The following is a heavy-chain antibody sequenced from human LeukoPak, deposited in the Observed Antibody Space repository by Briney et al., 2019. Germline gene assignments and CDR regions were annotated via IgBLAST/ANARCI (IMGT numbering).Heavy chain of an antibody. D-gene: IGHD3-9*01. Sequence: SVKVSCKASGGTFSSYAISWVRQAPGQGLEWMGGIIPIFGTANYAQKFQGRVTITADESTSTAYMELSSLRSEDTAVYYCARSLLRYFDWSKPYYFDYWGQGTLVTVSS. J-gene: IGHJ4*02. CDR1: GGTFSSYA. CDR3: ARSLLRYFDWSKPYYFDY. CDR2: IIPIFGTA. V-gene: IGHV1-69*13.